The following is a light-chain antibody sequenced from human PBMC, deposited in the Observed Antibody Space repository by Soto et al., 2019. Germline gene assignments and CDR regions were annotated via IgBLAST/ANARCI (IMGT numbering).Light chain of an antibody. CDR2: DAS. V-gene: IGKV1-5*02. J-gene: IGKJ2*01. CDR1: QSISSW. CDR3: QQYNSYLYT. Sequence: DIQITQSPSTLSASVGDRVTIICRASQSISSWLAWYQQKPGEAPKLLIYDASSLESGVPSRFSGSGSGTEFTLTISSLQPDDFATYYCQQYNSYLYTFGQGTKLELK.